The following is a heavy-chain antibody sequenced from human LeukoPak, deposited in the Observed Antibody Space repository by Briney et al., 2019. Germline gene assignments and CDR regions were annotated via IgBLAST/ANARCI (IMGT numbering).Heavy chain of an antibody. J-gene: IGHJ4*02. V-gene: IGHV3-30*04. CDR3: ARDSSPWDY. CDR1: GFTFSRYG. CDR2: ISYDGSNK. Sequence: GGSLRLSCAASGFTFSRYGMHWVRQAPGKGLEWVTAISYDGSNKYYADSVKGRFTISRDNSKNTLYVQMNSLRAEDTAVYYCARDSSPWDYWGQGTLVTVSS.